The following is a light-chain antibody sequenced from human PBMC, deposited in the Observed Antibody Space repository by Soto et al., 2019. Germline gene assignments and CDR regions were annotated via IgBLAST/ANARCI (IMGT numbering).Light chain of an antibody. CDR2: GAS. J-gene: IGKJ5*01. Sequence: DIQMTQSPSSLSASVGDRVTITCRASQGISNYLAWYQQKPVQVPKLLIYGASTLRSGVPSRFSGSGSGTDFTLTISSLQLEDVASYYCQKYNSAPSTFGQGARLESK. CDR1: QGISNY. CDR3: QKYNSAPST. V-gene: IGKV1-27*01.